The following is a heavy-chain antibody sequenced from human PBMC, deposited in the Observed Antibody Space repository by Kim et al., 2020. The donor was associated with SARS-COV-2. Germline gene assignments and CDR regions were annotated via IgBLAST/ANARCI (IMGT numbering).Heavy chain of an antibody. D-gene: IGHD3-9*01. CDR2: IIPILGTA. CDR1: GGTFSSYA. Sequence: SVKVSCKASGGTFSSYAISWVRQAPGQGLEWMGRIIPILGTANYAQKFQGRVTLTADKSTSTAYMELSSLRSEDTAVYYCATDSDMLTGFRCDLDNLGQ. V-gene: IGHV1-69*04. J-gene: IGHJ4*02. CDR3: ATDSDMLTGFRCDLDN.